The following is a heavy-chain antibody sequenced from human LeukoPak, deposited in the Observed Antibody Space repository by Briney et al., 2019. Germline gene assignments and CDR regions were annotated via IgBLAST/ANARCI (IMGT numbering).Heavy chain of an antibody. Sequence: GGSLRLSCAASGFTFSSNGMSWVRQAPGRGLEWVSSISSSSSYIYYADSVKGRFTISRDNAKNSLYLQMNSLRAEDTTVYYCARDRMTTADYWGQGTLVTVSS. D-gene: IGHD4-11*01. J-gene: IGHJ4*02. CDR3: ARDRMTTADY. V-gene: IGHV3-21*01. CDR1: GFTFSSNG. CDR2: ISSSSSYI.